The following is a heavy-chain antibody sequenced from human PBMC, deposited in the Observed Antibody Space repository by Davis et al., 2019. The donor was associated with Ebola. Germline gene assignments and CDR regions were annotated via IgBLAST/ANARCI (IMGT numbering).Heavy chain of an antibody. CDR1: GYTFTGYY. Sequence: ASVKVSCKASGYTFTGYYMHWVRQAPGQGLEWMGWINPNSGGTNYAQKFQGRVTMTRDTSASTAYMELSSLRSEDTAVYYCARARWNYYYMDVWGKGTTVTVSS. D-gene: IGHD5-24*01. V-gene: IGHV1-2*02. CDR2: INPNSGGT. J-gene: IGHJ6*03. CDR3: ARARWNYYYMDV.